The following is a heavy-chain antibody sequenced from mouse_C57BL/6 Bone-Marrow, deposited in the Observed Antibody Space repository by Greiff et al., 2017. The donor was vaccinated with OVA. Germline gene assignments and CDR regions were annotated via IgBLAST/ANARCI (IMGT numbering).Heavy chain of an antibody. J-gene: IGHJ2*01. CDR1: GFNIKDDY. V-gene: IGHV14-4*01. D-gene: IGHD1-1*01. CDR2: IDPENGDT. Sequence: VHVKQSGAELVRPGASVKLSCTASGFNIKDDYMHWVKQRPEQGLEWIGWIDPENGDTEYASKFQGKATITADTSSNTAYLQLSSLTSEDTAVYYCTRGVITKDYWGQGTTLTVSS. CDR3: TRGVITKDY.